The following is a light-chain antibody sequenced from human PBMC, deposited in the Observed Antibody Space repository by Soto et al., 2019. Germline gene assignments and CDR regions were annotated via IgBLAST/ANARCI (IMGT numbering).Light chain of an antibody. CDR3: QQRPTLPLFT. CDR1: QSVSRY. V-gene: IGKV3-11*01. CDR2: DTS. Sequence: EIVLTQSPATLSLSPGEGATLSCRASQSVSRYLAWYQQKPGQAPRLLIYDTSKRAIGIPARFSGSGSGTDFTLTISSLEPEEFAVYYCQQRPTLPLFTFGPGTKVYIK. J-gene: IGKJ3*01.